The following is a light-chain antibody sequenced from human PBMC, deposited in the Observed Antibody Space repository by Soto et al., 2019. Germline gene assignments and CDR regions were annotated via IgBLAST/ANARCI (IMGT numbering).Light chain of an antibody. CDR1: QSVSNNY. CDR3: WQWGNART. Sequence: EIVLTQSPGTLSLSPGERATLSCRASQSVSNNYLAWYQQKPGQAPRLLIYGASNRTTGIPDRFRGSGSGTGFILTIRSLEPGEYVVSYCWQWGNARTYGGAT. CDR2: GAS. J-gene: IGKJ4*01. V-gene: IGKV3-20*01.